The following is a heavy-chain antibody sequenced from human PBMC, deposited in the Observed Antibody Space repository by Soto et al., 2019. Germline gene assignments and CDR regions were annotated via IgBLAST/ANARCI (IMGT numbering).Heavy chain of an antibody. V-gene: IGHV3-53*01. CDR3: VRTSSY. J-gene: IGHJ4*02. CDR1: GLTFSDYY. D-gene: IGHD2-2*01. Sequence: GGSLRLSCAASGLTFSDYYMSWVRQAPGKGLEWVSVLFAGGVTHYSDSVKGRFTISRDNSKNTLFLQMNSLRADDTAVYYCVRTSSYWGQGTRVTVSS. CDR2: LFAGGVT.